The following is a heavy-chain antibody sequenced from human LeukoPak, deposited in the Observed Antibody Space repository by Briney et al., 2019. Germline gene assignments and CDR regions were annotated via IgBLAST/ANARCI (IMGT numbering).Heavy chain of an antibody. J-gene: IGHJ6*02. CDR3: ARDHCPLSTCCYETTDYYYYGMDV. D-gene: IGHD2-2*01. V-gene: IGHV1-18*01. CDR1: GYTFTSYG. Sequence: WASVTVSCKASGYTFTSYGISWVRQAPGQGLEWMGWISAYNGNTNYAQKLQGRVTMTTDTSTSTAYMELRSLRSDDTAVYYCARDHCPLSTCCYETTDYYYYGMDVWGQGTTVTVSS. CDR2: ISAYNGNT.